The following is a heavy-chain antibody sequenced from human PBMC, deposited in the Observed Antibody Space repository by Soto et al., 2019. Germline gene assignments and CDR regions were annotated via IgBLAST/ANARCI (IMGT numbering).Heavy chain of an antibody. CDR1: TYTFTSYW. J-gene: IGHJ3*02. V-gene: IGHV5-51*01. CDR2: IYAGDSDT. D-gene: IGHD6-13*01. CDR3: ARQEGSSWGAFDI. Sequence: PGESLKISCKGSTYTFTSYWIGWVRQMPGKGLEWMGIIYAGDSDTRYSPSFQGQVTISADKSISTAYLQWSSLRASDTAMYYCARQEGSSWGAFDIWGQGTMVTVSS.